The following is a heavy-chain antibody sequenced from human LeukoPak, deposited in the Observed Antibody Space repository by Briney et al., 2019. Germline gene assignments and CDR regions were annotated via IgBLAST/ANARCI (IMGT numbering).Heavy chain of an antibody. Sequence: GGSLRLSCAASGFTFSDHYMSWIRQAPGKGLEWVSYISSSGSTIYYADSVKGRFTISRDNAKNSLYLQMNSLRAEDTAVYYCVGRRELAIDYWGQGTLVTVSS. J-gene: IGHJ4*02. CDR2: ISSSGSTI. D-gene: IGHD1-26*01. CDR1: GFTFSDHY. V-gene: IGHV3-11*01. CDR3: VGRRELAIDY.